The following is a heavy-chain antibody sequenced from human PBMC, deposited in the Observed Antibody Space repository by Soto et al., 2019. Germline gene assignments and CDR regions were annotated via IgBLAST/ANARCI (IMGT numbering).Heavy chain of an antibody. CDR1: GYTFTRYA. Sequence: ASVKVSCKASGYTFTRYAMHWVRQAPGQRLEWMGWINAGNGNTKYSQKFQGRVTITRDTSASTAYMELSSLRSEDTAVYYCARDYYDILTGYYYYYYYYMDVWGKGTTVTVSS. V-gene: IGHV1-3*01. D-gene: IGHD3-9*01. J-gene: IGHJ6*03. CDR3: ARDYYDILTGYYYYYYYYMDV. CDR2: INAGNGNT.